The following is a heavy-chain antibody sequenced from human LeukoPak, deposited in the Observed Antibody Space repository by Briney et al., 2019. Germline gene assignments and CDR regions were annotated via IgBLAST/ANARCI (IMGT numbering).Heavy chain of an antibody. J-gene: IGHJ4*02. CDR1: GGSISSSSYY. Sequence: SETLSLTCTASGGSISSSSYYWGWICQPPGKGLEWIGSIYYSGSTYYNPSLKSRVTISVDTSKNQFSLKLSSVTAADTAMYYCARIATKYSSSSGFDYWGQGTLVTVSS. CDR3: ARIATKYSSSSGFDY. CDR2: IYYSGST. D-gene: IGHD6-6*01. V-gene: IGHV4-39*01.